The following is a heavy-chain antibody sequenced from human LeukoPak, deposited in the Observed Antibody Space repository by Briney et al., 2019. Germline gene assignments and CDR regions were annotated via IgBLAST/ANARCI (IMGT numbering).Heavy chain of an antibody. D-gene: IGHD2-2*02. CDR2: INHSGST. CDR3: ARHRSYLSYFDY. J-gene: IGHJ4*02. V-gene: IGHV4-34*01. Sequence: PSETLSLTCAVYGGSFSGYYWSWIRQPPGKGLEWIGEINHSGSTNYNPSLKSRVTISVDTSKNQFSLKLSSVTAADTAVYYCARHRSYLSYFDYWGQGTLVTVSS. CDR1: GGSFSGYY.